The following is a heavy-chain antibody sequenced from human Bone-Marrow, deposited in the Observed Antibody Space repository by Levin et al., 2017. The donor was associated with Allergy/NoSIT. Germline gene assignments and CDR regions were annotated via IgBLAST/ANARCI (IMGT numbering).Heavy chain of an antibody. CDR1: GFTFTNAW. J-gene: IGHJ3*02. CDR3: TTDRSLGAFDI. CDR2: IRSNTDGGTT. V-gene: IGHV3-15*01. Sequence: GESLKISCAASGFTFTNAWMSWVRQAPGKGLEWVGRIRSNTDGGTTDYAAPVKGRFTISRDDSKNTVYLQVNSLKTEDTAVYYCTTDRSLGAFDIWGQGTMVTVSS. D-gene: IGHD6-13*01.